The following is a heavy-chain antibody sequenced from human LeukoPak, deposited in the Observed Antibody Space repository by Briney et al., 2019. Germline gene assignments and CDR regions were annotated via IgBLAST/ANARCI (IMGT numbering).Heavy chain of an antibody. CDR3: ARDRDSSASLPAEY. D-gene: IGHD3-22*01. J-gene: IGHJ4*02. V-gene: IGHV3-30*01. CDR1: GFTFSSYA. CDR2: IPYDGSNK. Sequence: GGSLRLSCAASGFTFSSYAMHWVRQAPGKGLEWVAVIPYDGSNKYYAGSVKGRFTISRDNSKNTLYLQMNSLRAEDTAVYYCARDRDSSASLPAEYWGQGTLVTVSS.